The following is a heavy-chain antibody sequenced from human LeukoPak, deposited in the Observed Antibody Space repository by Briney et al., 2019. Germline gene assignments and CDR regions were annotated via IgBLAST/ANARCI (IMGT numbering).Heavy chain of an antibody. D-gene: IGHD6-13*01. Sequence: GGSLRLSCAASGFTFSSYDMHWVRQATGKGLEWVSAIGTAGDTYYPGSVKGRFTISGENAKNSLYLQLNSLRAGDTAVYYCARAAYSSSWSDSYFDYWDQGTLVTVSS. CDR3: ARAAYSSSWSDSYFDY. V-gene: IGHV3-13*01. CDR2: IGTAGDT. J-gene: IGHJ4*02. CDR1: GFTFSSYD.